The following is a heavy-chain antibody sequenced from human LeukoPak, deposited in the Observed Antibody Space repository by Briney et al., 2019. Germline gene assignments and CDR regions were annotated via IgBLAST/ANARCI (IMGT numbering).Heavy chain of an antibody. CDR1: GITFSTSD. D-gene: IGHD6-13*01. CDR2: IGTAGDT. V-gene: IGHV3-13*01. J-gene: IGHJ6*02. Sequence: GGSLRLSCEASGITFSTSDMHWVRQPPGKGLEWVSVIGTAGDTYYADSVKGRFTISRENAKNSLYLQMNSLRAGDTAVYYCARGSVRVGMDVWGQGTTVTVSS. CDR3: ARGSVRVGMDV.